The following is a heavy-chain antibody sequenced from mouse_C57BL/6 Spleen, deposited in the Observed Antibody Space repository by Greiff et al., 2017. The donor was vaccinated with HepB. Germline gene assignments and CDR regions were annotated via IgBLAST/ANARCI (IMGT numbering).Heavy chain of an antibody. Sequence: VKQSCKASGYTFTSYWMHWVKQRPGRGLEWIGRIDPNSGGTKYNEKFKSKATLTVDKPSSTAYMQLSSLTSEDSAVYYCARRGYDGYYNWYFDVWGTGTTVTVSS. CDR3: ARRGYDGYYNWYFDV. D-gene: IGHD2-3*01. CDR1: GYTFTSYW. V-gene: IGHV1-72*01. J-gene: IGHJ1*03. CDR2: IDPNSGGT.